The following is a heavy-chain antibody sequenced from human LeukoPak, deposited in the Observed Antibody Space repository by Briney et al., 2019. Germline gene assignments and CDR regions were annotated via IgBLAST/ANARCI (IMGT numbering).Heavy chain of an antibody. J-gene: IGHJ4*02. CDR1: GGSFSGYY. CDR2: INHSGST. V-gene: IGHV4-34*01. CDR3: ARRYYDSSGYYYFDY. D-gene: IGHD3-22*01. Sequence: PSETPSLTCAVYGGSFSGYYWNWIRQPPGKGLEWIGEINHSGSTYYNPSLKSRVTISVDTSKNQFSLNVNSVTAADTALYYCARRYYDSSGYYYFDYWGQGTLVTVSS.